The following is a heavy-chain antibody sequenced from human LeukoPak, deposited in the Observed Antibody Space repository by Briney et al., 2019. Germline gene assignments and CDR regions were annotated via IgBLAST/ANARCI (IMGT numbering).Heavy chain of an antibody. CDR1: GFTFSSYA. J-gene: IGHJ4*02. Sequence: GGSLRLSCAASGFTFSSYAMNWVRQAPGKGLEWVSGISGSGGSTNYADSVEGRFTVSRDNSNNTVYLQMNSLRADDTAVHYCAKDARRDGYSYDYWGQGTLVTVSS. V-gene: IGHV3-23*01. D-gene: IGHD5-24*01. CDR2: ISGSGGST. CDR3: AKDARRDGYSYDY.